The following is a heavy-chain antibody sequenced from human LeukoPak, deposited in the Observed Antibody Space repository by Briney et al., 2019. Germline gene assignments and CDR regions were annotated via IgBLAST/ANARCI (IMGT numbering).Heavy chain of an antibody. CDR3: ARAYCGGDCYSLDV. CDR2: ISSSSCTI. CDR1: GFTLSSYS. V-gene: IGHV3-48*01. D-gene: IGHD2-21*01. J-gene: IGHJ6*04. Sequence: RGSLTPSCPASGFTLSSYSTSCVRQAPGRWLEWVSYISSSSCTIYYADSVQGRFTISRDNAKSSVYLEMNSLRAEDTAVYYCARAYCGGDCYSLDVWGKGTTVTVSS.